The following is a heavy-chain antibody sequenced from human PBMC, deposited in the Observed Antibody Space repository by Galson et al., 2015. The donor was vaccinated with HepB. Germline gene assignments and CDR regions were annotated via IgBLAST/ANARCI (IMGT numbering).Heavy chain of an antibody. CDR2: IWYDGSNK. CDR3: ARTPLRGTGYSSFADAFDI. CDR1: GFTFSSYG. D-gene: IGHD6-19*01. V-gene: IGHV3-33*01. Sequence: SLRLSCAASGFTFSSYGMHWVRQAPGKGLEWVAVIWYDGSNKYYADSVKGRFTISRDNSKNTLYLQMNSLRAEDTAVYYCARTPLRGTGYSSFADAFDIWGQGTMVTVSS. J-gene: IGHJ3*02.